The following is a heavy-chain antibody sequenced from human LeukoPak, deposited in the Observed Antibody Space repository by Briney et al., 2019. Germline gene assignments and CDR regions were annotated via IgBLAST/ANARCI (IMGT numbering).Heavy chain of an antibody. CDR2: IILSFGRA. Sequence: SVTVSRTASGGTFTSYAMSWVRQAPGQGLEWMGGIILSFGRANYAHNFQARITIPSHDSPITAYMSLSSLTSEDTAVYYCARVEDGYCSGGSCGGGNYYDMDVWGQGTPVTVSS. CDR3: ARVEDGYCSGGSCGGGNYYDMDV. J-gene: IGHJ6*02. V-gene: IGHV1-69*13. CDR1: GGTFTSYA. D-gene: IGHD2-15*01.